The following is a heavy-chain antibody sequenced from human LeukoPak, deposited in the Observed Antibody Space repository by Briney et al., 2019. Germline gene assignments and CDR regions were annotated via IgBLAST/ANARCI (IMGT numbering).Heavy chain of an antibody. D-gene: IGHD3-9*01. J-gene: IGHJ4*02. CDR2: ISYDGSNK. CDR3: ARERDYDILTDYYKGALDY. CDR1: GFTFSSYT. Sequence: GGSLRLSCAASGFTFSSYTMHWVRQAPGKGLEWVAVISYDGSNKYYADSVKGRFTISRDNSKNTLYLQMNSLRAEDTAVYYCARERDYDILTDYYKGALDYWGQGTLVTVSS. V-gene: IGHV3-30-3*01.